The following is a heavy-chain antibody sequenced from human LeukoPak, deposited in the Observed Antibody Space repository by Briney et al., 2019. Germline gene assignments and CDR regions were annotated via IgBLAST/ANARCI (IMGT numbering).Heavy chain of an antibody. V-gene: IGHV1-69*05. D-gene: IGHD1-26*01. CDR2: IIPIFGTA. Sequence: SVKVSCKASGGTFSSYAISWVRQAPGQGLEWMGGIIPIFGTANYAQKFQGRVTITTDESTSTAYMELGSLRSEDTAVYYCASRGSWGGNYFDYWGQGTLVTVSS. CDR1: GGTFSSYA. CDR3: ASRGSWGGNYFDY. J-gene: IGHJ4*02.